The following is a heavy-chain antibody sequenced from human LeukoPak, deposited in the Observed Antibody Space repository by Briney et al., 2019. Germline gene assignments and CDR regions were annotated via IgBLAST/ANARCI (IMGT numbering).Heavy chain of an antibody. CDR3: ARDSKGGVVPAAIGYLDY. D-gene: IGHD2-2*01. V-gene: IGHV4-4*07. Sequence: SETLSLTCTVSGGSISSYYWSWIRQPAGKGLEWIGRIYTSGSTNYNPSLESRVTMSVDTSKNQFSLKLSSVTAADTAVYYCARDSKGGVVPAAIGYLDYWGQGTLVTVSS. CDR2: IYTSGST. CDR1: GGSISSYY. J-gene: IGHJ4*02.